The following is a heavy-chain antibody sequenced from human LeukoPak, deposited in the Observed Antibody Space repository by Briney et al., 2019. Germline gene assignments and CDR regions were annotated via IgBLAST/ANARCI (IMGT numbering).Heavy chain of an antibody. Sequence: PGGSLRLSCAPSVFTFSSYALSCVRQAPGRGLEWVSAISGSGDRTYSAHSVRGRFTLSRDNSKNTLYLQKNSLRAADTALYNCAKRKGEGFLAPFDPWGQGTLVTVSS. CDR2: ISGSGDRT. CDR3: AKRKGEGFLAPFDP. V-gene: IGHV3-23*01. J-gene: IGHJ5*02. CDR1: VFTFSSYA. D-gene: IGHD2-15*01.